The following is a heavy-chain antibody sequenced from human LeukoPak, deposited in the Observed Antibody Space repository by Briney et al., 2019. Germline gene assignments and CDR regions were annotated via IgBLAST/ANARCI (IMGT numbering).Heavy chain of an antibody. CDR2: ISGGGGST. J-gene: IGHJ4*02. V-gene: IGHV3-43*02. CDR1: GFTFDDYA. CDR3: AKVERGIAVAGTPAPFDY. D-gene: IGHD6-19*01. Sequence: GGSLRLSCAASGFTFDDYAMHWVRQAPGKGLEWVSLISGGGGSTYYADSVKGRFTISRDNSKNSLYLQMNSLRTEDTALYYCAKVERGIAVAGTPAPFDYWGQGTLVTVSS.